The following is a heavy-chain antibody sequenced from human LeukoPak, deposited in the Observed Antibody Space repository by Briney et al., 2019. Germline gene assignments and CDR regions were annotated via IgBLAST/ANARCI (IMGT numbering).Heavy chain of an antibody. CDR3: ARTETYYGSGSYFDAFDI. CDR1: GYSFTSYW. Sequence: GESLKISCKGSGYSFTSYWIGWVRPMPGKGLEWMGIINSGDSDTRYSPSFQGQVTISADKSIRTAYLLWSSLKASDTAMYYCARTETYYGSGSYFDAFDIWGQGTMVTVSS. CDR2: INSGDSDT. J-gene: IGHJ3*02. V-gene: IGHV5-51*01. D-gene: IGHD3-10*01.